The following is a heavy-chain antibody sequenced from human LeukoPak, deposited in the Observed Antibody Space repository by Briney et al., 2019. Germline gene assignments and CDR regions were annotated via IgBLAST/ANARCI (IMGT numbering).Heavy chain of an antibody. D-gene: IGHD3-22*01. CDR1: GGSISSYY. V-gene: IGHV4-59*08. J-gene: IGHJ5*02. CDR3: ARQDPWVADCYVSSGYFRSETEKYNWFDP. CDR2: IYYSGST. Sequence: SETLSLTCTVSGGSISSYYWSWIRQPPGKGLEWIGHIYYSGSTNSNPSLKSRVTISVDTSKNQFSLKLSSVTAADTAVYCCARQDPWVADCYVSSGYFRSETEKYNWFDPGGGGTLVTVSS.